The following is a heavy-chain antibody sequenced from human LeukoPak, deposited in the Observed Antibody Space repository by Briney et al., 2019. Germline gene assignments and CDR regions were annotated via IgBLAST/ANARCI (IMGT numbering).Heavy chain of an antibody. CDR1: GFTFSSYG. Sequence: GGSLRLSCAASGFTFSSYGMHWVRQAPGKGLEWVAFIRYDGSNKYYADSVKGRFTISRDNSKNTLYLQMNSLRAEDTAVYYCAKGSYCSSTSCLLDLDYWGQGTLVTVSS. V-gene: IGHV3-30*02. CDR2: IRYDGSNK. J-gene: IGHJ4*02. D-gene: IGHD2-2*01. CDR3: AKGSYCSSTSCLLDLDY.